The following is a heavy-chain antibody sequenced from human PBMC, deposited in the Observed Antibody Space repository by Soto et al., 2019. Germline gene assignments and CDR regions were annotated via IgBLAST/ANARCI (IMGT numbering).Heavy chain of an antibody. CDR2: ISWNGGII. Sequence: DVQLVESGGGLVQPGRSLRLSCAASGFTYDDHGMHWVRHAPGKGLEWVSGISWNGGIIGYVDSVKGRFTSSRDNAKKSLYLQMNSLRVEDTALYYCAKDMSSGWPKYFDYWGQGTLVTVPS. D-gene: IGHD6-19*01. J-gene: IGHJ4*02. V-gene: IGHV3-9*01. CDR3: AKDMSSGWPKYFDY. CDR1: GFTYDDHG.